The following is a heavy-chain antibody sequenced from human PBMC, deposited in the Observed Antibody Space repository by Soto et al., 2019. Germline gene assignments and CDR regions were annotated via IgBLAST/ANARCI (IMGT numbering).Heavy chain of an antibody. D-gene: IGHD6-19*01. J-gene: IGHJ4*02. V-gene: IGHV1-2*02. CDR3: ARAKIAVAGDFDY. Sequence: QVQLVQSGAEVKKPGASVKVSCKASGYTFTGYYMHWVRQAPGQGLEWMGWINPNSGGTNYAQKFQGMVTMTRDTSSSTAYMELSRLRSDDTAVYYCARAKIAVAGDFDYWGQGTLVTVSS. CDR1: GYTFTGYY. CDR2: INPNSGGT.